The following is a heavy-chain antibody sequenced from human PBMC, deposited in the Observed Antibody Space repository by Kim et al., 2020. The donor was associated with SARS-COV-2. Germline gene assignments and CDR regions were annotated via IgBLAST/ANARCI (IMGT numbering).Heavy chain of an antibody. J-gene: IGHJ6*02. Sequence: KRRVTISIDTSKNQFSLKLSSVTAADTAVYYCARDATRITIFGVDRYGMDVWGQGTTVIVSS. V-gene: IGHV4-31*02. CDR3: ARDATRITIFGVDRYGMDV. D-gene: IGHD3-3*01.